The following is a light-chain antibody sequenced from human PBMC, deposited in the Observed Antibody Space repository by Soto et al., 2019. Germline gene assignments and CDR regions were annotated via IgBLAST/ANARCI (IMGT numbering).Light chain of an antibody. CDR3: SSYTRSSTRV. J-gene: IGLJ1*01. Sequence: QSALTQPASVSGSPGQSITISCTGTSSDVGGYNYVSWYQQHPGKAPKLMIYDVSNRLSGVSNRFSGSKSGNTASLTISGLQAEDEADYYCSSYTRSSTRVFGTGTKVTVL. CDR1: SSDVGGYNY. V-gene: IGLV2-14*01. CDR2: DVS.